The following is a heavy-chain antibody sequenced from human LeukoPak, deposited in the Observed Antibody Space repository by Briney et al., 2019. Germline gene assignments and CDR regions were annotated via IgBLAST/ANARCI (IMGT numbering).Heavy chain of an antibody. CDR2: IYYSGST. CDR3: ARYYIDYGDYTFPKKYFDY. D-gene: IGHD4-17*01. Sequence: SETQSLTCVVSGYSISSSNWWGWIRQPPGKGLEWIGYIYYSGSTYYNPSLKSRVTMSVDTSKNQFSLKLSSVTAVDTAVYYCARYYIDYGDYTFPKKYFDYWGQGTLVTVSS. V-gene: IGHV4-28*01. J-gene: IGHJ4*02. CDR1: GYSISSSNW.